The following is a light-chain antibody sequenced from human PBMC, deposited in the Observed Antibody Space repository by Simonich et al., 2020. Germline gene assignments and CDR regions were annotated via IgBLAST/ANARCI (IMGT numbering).Light chain of an antibody. V-gene: IGLV1-40*01. CDR1: SSNIGAGYD. Sequence: QSVLTQPPSVSGAPGQRVTISCTGSSSNIGAGYDVHWYQQLPGTAPKLLTYGNSNRPSGVPDRFSGSKSGTSASLAITGLQAEDEADYYCQSYDSSLSPYVFGTGTKVTVL. CDR2: GNS. J-gene: IGLJ1*01. CDR3: QSYDSSLSPYV.